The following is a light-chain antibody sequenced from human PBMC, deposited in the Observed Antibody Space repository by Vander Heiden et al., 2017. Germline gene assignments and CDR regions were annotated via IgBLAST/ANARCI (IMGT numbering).Light chain of an antibody. CDR1: QSLLHSNGYNY. J-gene: IGKJ2*01. Sequence: SPLSQPVTPGESASISCRSSQSLLHSNGYNYMDWYLQKPGQSPQLLIYLGSNRASGVPDRFSGSGSGTDFTLKVSRVEAEDVGVYYCMQALQTPYTFGQGTKLEIK. CDR2: LGS. V-gene: IGKV2-28*01. CDR3: MQALQTPYT.